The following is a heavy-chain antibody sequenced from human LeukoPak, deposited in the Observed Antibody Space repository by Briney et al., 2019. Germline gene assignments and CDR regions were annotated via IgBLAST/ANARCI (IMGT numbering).Heavy chain of an antibody. CDR3: AREGGADCSSTSCYWSYYFDY. V-gene: IGHV1-46*01. J-gene: IGHJ4*02. Sequence: GASVKVSCKASGYTFTSYYMHWVRQAPGQGLEWMGIINPSGGSTSYAQKFQGRVTMTRGTSASTAYMELSSLRSEDTAVYYCAREGGADCSSTSCYWSYYFDYWGQGTLVTVSS. D-gene: IGHD2-2*01. CDR2: INPSGGST. CDR1: GYTFTSYY.